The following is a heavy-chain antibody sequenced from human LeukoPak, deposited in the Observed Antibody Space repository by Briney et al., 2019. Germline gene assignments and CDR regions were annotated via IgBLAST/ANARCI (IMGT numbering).Heavy chain of an antibody. CDR3: ARVIRLGXRXWFDP. D-gene: IGHD2-21*01. CDR1: GGSISXXSYY. J-gene: IGHJ5*02. Sequence: SLTCXVSGGSISXXSYYWGWIRXPPGKXLXWXXSIYYSGSTYYNPSLKTRVTISADTPKNQFSLKLSSVTAADTAVYYCARVIRLGXRXWFDPWGQGTLVTXSS. V-gene: IGHV4-39*01. CDR2: IYYSGST.